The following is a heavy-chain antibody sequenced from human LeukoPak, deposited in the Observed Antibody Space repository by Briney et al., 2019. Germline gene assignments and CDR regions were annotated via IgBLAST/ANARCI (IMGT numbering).Heavy chain of an antibody. J-gene: IGHJ3*02. CDR1: GYTFTSYD. CDR2: MNPNSGNT. D-gene: IGHD2-21*01. CDR3: AKDNGGPYCGGDCPTDAFDI. Sequence: ASVKVSCKASGYTFTSYDINWVRQATGQGLEWMGWMNPNSGNTGYAQKFQGRVTMTRNTSISTAYMELSSLRSEDTAVYYCAKDNGGPYCGGDCPTDAFDIWGQGTMVTVSS. V-gene: IGHV1-8*01.